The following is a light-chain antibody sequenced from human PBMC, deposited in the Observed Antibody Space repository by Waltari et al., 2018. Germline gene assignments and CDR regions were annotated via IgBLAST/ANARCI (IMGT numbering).Light chain of an antibody. CDR1: QSVSTSY. V-gene: IGKV3-20*01. CDR3: QQYGSSPGT. J-gene: IGKJ1*01. Sequence: EIALTQSPGTLSLSPGERATLSCRANQSVSTSYLAWYQQKPGQAPRLLIYGASSRATGIPDRFSGSGSGTDFTLTISRLEPEDFAVYYCQQYGSSPGTFGQGTKVEIK. CDR2: GAS.